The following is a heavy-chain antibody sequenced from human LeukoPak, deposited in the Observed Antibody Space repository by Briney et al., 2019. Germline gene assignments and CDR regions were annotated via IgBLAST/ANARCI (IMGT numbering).Heavy chain of an antibody. D-gene: IGHD3-3*01. V-gene: IGHV4-59*12. CDR2: IYYSGST. CDR3: ARDGGVAPRTFDY. CDR1: GGSISNY. J-gene: IGHJ4*02. Sequence: SETLSLTCTVSGGSISNYWSWIRQPPGKGLEWIGYIYYSGSTNYNPSLKSRVTISVDTSKNQFSLKLSSVTAADTAVYYCARDGGVAPRTFDYWGQGTLVTVSS.